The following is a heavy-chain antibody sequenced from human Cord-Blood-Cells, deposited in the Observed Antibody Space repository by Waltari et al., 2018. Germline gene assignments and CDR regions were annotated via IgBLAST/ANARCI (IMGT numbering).Heavy chain of an antibody. V-gene: IGHV4-59*01. CDR1: GGSISSYY. D-gene: IGHD2-15*01. CDR2: IYYSGST. Sequence: QVQLQESGPGLVKPSETLSLTCTVSGGSISSYYWSWIRQPPGKGLEWIGYIYYSGSTNYNPSLKSRVTISVDTSKNQFSLKLSSVTAADTAVYYCARLSTYSVDYWGQGTLVTVSS. J-gene: IGHJ4*02. CDR3: ARLSTYSVDY.